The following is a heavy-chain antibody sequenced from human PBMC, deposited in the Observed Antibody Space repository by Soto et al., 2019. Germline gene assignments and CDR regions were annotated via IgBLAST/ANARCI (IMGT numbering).Heavy chain of an antibody. J-gene: IGHJ6*02. Sequence: RYLRLSCEVSGFTFSSFNLNWVRPAPWKALECVSSISSSSSYIYYADSVKGRFTISRDNAKNSLYLQMNSLRAEDTAVYYCARSAGDYYGMDVWGQGTRVPVSS. D-gene: IGHD3-10*01. CDR1: GFTFSSFN. CDR2: ISSSSSYI. V-gene: IGHV3-21*01. CDR3: ARSAGDYYGMDV.